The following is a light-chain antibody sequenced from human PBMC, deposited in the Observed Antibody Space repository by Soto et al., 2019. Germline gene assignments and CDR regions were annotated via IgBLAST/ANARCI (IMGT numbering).Light chain of an antibody. J-gene: IGKJ1*01. CDR1: QSVDSTF. V-gene: IGKV3-20*01. Sequence: EIVLTQSPGSRSLSPGERATLSGRGSQSVDSTFFAWYQKKPGQAPRLLMYGVSKRATGIPDRFSGSGSGTDFTLTISRLEPEDFAVYYCQQYMSSVTFGQGTRVEIK. CDR2: GVS. CDR3: QQYMSSVT.